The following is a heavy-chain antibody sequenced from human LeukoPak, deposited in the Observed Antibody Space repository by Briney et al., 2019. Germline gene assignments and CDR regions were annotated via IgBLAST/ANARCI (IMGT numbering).Heavy chain of an antibody. Sequence: SVKVSCKASGGTFSSYAISWVRQAPGQGLEWMGRIIPILGIANYAQKFQDRVTIPADKSTSTAYMELSSLRSEDTAIYYCAREREDEGYYGMDVWGQGTTVTVSS. V-gene: IGHV1-69*04. CDR2: IIPILGIA. CDR1: GGTFSSYA. J-gene: IGHJ6*02. CDR3: AREREDEGYYGMDV.